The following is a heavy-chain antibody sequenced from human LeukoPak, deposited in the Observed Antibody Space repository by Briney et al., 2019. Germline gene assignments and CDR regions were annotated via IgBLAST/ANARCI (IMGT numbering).Heavy chain of an antibody. CDR1: GCSISSSY. CDR2: IYYSGST. J-gene: IGHJ4*02. Sequence: TSETLSLTCTGSGCSISSSYWSWIRQPPGKGLEWIGNIYYSGSTNYNPSLKSRVTISVDTSKNQFSLKLSSVTAADTAVYYCASLRGSGWVIDYWGQGTLVTVSS. CDR3: ASLRGSGWVIDY. D-gene: IGHD6-19*01. V-gene: IGHV4-59*08.